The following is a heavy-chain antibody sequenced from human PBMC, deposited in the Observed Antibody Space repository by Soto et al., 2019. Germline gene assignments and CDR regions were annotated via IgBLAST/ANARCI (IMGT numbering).Heavy chain of an antibody. CDR2: IYYSGST. D-gene: IGHD1-1*01. J-gene: IGHJ4*02. CDR1: GGSISSGDYY. V-gene: IGHV4-30-4*01. CDR3: ARENLFDTASKMEFDY. Sequence: SETLSLTCTVSGGSISSGDYYWSWIRQPPGKGLEWIGYIYYSGSTYYNPSLKSRVTISVDTSKNQFSLKLSSVTAADTAVYYCARENLFDTASKMEFDYWGQGTLVTVSS.